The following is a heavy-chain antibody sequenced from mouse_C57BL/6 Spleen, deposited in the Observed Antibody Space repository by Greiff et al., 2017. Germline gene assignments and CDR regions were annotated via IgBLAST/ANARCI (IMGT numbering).Heavy chain of an antibody. CDR3: ARATTVVADWYCDV. D-gene: IGHD1-1*01. Sequence: QVQLLQPGAELVMPGASVKLSCKASGYTFTSYWMHWVKQRPGQGLEWIGAIDPSDSYTNYNQKFKGKFTLTVDKSSSTAYKQLSSLTSEDSAVYYGARATTVVADWYCDVWGTGTTVTVSS. CDR2: IDPSDSYT. V-gene: IGHV1-69*01. CDR1: GYTFTSYW. J-gene: IGHJ1*03.